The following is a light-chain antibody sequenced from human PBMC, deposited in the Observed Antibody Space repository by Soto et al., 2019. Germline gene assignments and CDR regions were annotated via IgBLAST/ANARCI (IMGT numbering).Light chain of an antibody. CDR1: HSISNY. CDR2: AVS. J-gene: IGKJ2*01. CDR3: QQSYNTPRT. V-gene: IGKV1-39*01. Sequence: IQMTQSPSSLSASVGDRVTITCRASHSISNYLNWYQQKPGKAPKLLIYAVSTLQGGVPPRFSGSGSGTDFTLTISSLQPEDFATYYCQQSYNTPRTLGQGTKLEIK.